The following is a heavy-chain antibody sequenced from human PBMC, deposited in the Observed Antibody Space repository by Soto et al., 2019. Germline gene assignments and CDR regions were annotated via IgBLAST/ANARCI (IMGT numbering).Heavy chain of an antibody. CDR1: GGSISSSSYY. CDR2: IYYSGST. J-gene: IGHJ6*02. Sequence: QLQLQESGPGLVKPSETLSLTCTVSGGSISSSSYYWGWIRQPPGKGLEWIGSIYYSGSTNYNPSLKSRVTISVDTSKNQFSLKLSSVTAADTAVYYCARRGLRTAMVTYYHYDMDVWGQGTTVTVSS. V-gene: IGHV4-39*01. CDR3: ARRGLRTAMVTYYHYDMDV. D-gene: IGHD5-18*01.